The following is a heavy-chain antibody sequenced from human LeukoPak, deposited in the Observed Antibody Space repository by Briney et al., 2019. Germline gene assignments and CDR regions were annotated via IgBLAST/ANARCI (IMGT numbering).Heavy chain of an antibody. CDR2: INHSGST. V-gene: IGHV4-34*01. Sequence: ASETLSLTCAVYGGSFSGYYWSWIRQPPGKGLEWIGEINHSGSTNYNPSLKSRVTISVDTSKNQFSLKLSSVTAADTAVYYCAREHCSGGSCYSIYYYYYMDVWGKGTTVTVSS. J-gene: IGHJ6*03. CDR3: AREHCSGGSCYSIYYYYYMDV. D-gene: IGHD2-15*01. CDR1: GGSFSGYY.